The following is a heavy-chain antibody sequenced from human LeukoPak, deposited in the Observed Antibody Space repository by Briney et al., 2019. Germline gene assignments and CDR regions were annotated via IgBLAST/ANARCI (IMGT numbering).Heavy chain of an antibody. CDR1: GGTFSSYA. D-gene: IGHD5-18*01. CDR3: ARRRGYSYGTFDH. Sequence: SVKVSCKASGGTFSSYAISWVRQAPGQGLEWMGGIIPIFGTANYAQKFQGRVTITADESTSTAYMELSSLRSEDTAVYYCARRRGYSYGTFDHWGQGTLVTVSS. J-gene: IGHJ4*02. CDR2: IIPIFGTA. V-gene: IGHV1-69*13.